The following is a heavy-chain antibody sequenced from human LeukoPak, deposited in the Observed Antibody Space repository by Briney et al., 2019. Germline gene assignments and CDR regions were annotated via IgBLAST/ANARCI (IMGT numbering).Heavy chain of an antibody. Sequence: PSKTMSITCTSPHGSISRNSCSLILQPPFNGLYWNGCIYYSGRTYYSPSLKSRVTISVETSKNQFYLKLSSVTAADTAVYFFFFKQKTAYEILDYWGQGTLVTVSS. CDR2: IYYSGRT. CDR1: HGSISRNS. J-gene: IGHJ4*02. V-gene: IGHV4-59*08. D-gene: IGHD3-9*01. CDR3: FFKQKTAYEILDY.